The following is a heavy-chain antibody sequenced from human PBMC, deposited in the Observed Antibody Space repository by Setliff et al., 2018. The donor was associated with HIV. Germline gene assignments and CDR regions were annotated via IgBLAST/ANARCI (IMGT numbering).Heavy chain of an antibody. J-gene: IGHJ6*03. CDR3: AGGGASGYYYYMDV. V-gene: IGHV4-31*03. D-gene: IGHD3-16*01. CDR1: GGSISSGGYY. Sequence: SETLSLTCTVSGGSISSGGYYWTWIRQHPGKGLEWIGYISDSGSTYYNPSLTSRVTISLDTSKNQFSLKLSSVTAADTAVYFCAGGGASGYYYYMDVWGKGTTVTVS. CDR2: ISDSGST.